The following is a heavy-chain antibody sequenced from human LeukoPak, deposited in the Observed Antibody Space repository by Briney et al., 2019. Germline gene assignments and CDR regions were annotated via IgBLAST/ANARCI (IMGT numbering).Heavy chain of an antibody. Sequence: ASVKVSCKASGYTFTGYYMHWVRQAPGQGLEWMGWISAYNGNTNYAQKLQGRVTMTTDTSTSTAYMELRSLRSDDTAVYYCARAPIVAFDYWGQGTLVTVSS. CDR3: ARAPIVAFDY. D-gene: IGHD5-12*01. J-gene: IGHJ4*02. CDR1: GYTFTGYY. CDR2: ISAYNGNT. V-gene: IGHV1-18*04.